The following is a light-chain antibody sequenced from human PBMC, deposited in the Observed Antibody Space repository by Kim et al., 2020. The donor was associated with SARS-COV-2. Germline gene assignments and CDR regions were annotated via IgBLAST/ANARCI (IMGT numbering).Light chain of an antibody. CDR1: SSDVGSYNL. J-gene: IGLJ2*01. CDR2: EVS. V-gene: IGLV2-23*02. CDR3: CSYAGSSTLV. Sequence: GQSITISCTGTSSDVGSYNLVSWYQQRPGKAPKLMIYEVSKRPSGVSNRFSGSKSGNTASLTISGLQAEDEADYYCCSYAGSSTLVFGGGTQLTVL.